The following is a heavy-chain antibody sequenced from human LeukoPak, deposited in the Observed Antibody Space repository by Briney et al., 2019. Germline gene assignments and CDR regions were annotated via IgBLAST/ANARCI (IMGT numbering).Heavy chain of an antibody. CDR2: ISGSGGDT. D-gene: IGHD3-16*01. CDR1: GFTFRSYA. V-gene: IGHV3-23*01. J-gene: IGHJ5*02. CDR3: AKDIGYDPSNWFDP. Sequence: SGGSLRLSCAASGFTFRSYAIYWVRQAPGKGLEWVSGISGSGGDTYLADSVRGRFTISRDNSKNTVFLQMNSLRAEDTALYYCAKDIGYDPSNWFDPWGQGTLVTVSS.